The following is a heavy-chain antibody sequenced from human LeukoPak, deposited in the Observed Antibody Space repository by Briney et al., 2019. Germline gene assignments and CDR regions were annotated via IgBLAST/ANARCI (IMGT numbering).Heavy chain of an antibody. CDR2: VDPEDGET. D-gene: IGHD3-3*01. CDR1: GYTFTDYY. V-gene: IGHV1-69-2*01. Sequence: ASVTISCKVSGYTFTDYYMHWVQQAPGKGLEWMGLVDPEDGETIYAEKFQGRVTITADTSTDTAYMELSSLRSEDTAVYYCATNYLARDFWSGRYWGQGTLVTVSS. CDR3: ATNYLARDFWSGRY. J-gene: IGHJ4*02.